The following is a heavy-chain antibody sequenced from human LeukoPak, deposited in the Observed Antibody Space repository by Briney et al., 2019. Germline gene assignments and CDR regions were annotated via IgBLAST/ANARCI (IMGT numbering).Heavy chain of an antibody. Sequence: GGSLRLSCAASGFTFSNYAMHWVRQAPGKGLEWVADISYDGSNKYYADSVKGRFTISRDNSKNILFLQMNSLRAEDTAVYYCVRGLGSDNWFDPWGQGTLVTVSS. CDR1: GFTFSNYA. J-gene: IGHJ5*02. D-gene: IGHD3-16*01. CDR2: ISYDGSNK. V-gene: IGHV3-30*19. CDR3: VRGLGSDNWFDP.